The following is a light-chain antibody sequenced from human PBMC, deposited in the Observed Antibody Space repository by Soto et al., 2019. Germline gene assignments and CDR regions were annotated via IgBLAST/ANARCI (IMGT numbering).Light chain of an antibody. CDR1: QDIRYR. CDR2: ETS. CDR3: LQHSDYPFT. J-gene: IGKJ2*01. V-gene: IGKV1-17*01. Sequence: DIQMTQSPSSLSASVGDRVTITCRASQDIRYRLGWYQQKPGEVPKRLIYETSSLQRGVPSRFSGAGSGTDFTLTISVLQPEDFATYYCLQHSDYPFTFRQGTQLDI.